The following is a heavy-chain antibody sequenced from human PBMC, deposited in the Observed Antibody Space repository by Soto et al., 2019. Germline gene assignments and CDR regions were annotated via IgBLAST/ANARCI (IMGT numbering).Heavy chain of an antibody. CDR3: ARDMAYCGGDCYSTRMALGGMDV. CDR2: IWYDGSNK. J-gene: IGHJ6*02. Sequence: QVQLVESGGGVVQPGRSLRLSCAASGFTFSSYGMHWVRQAPGKGLEWVAVIWYDGSNKYYADSVKGRFTISRDNSKNTLYLQMNSLRAEDTAVYYCARDMAYCGGDCYSTRMALGGMDVWGQGTTVTVSS. CDR1: GFTFSSYG. V-gene: IGHV3-33*01. D-gene: IGHD2-21*02.